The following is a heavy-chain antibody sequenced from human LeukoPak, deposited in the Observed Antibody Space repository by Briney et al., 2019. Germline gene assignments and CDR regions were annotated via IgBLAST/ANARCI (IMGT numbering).Heavy chain of an antibody. CDR2: MNPNSGNT. V-gene: IGHV1-8*01. D-gene: IGHD6-25*01. CDR1: GHTFTSYD. J-gene: IGHJ6*03. Sequence: ASVTVSCKASGHTFTSYDINWVRQATGQGLEWMGWMNPNSGNTGYAQKFQGRVTMTRNTSISTAYMELSSLRSEDTAVYYCAAASPRYYYYYYMDVWGKGTTVTVSS. CDR3: AAASPRYYYYYYMDV.